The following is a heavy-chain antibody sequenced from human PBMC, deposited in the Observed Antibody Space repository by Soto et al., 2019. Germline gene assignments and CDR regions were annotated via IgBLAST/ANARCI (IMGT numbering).Heavy chain of an antibody. V-gene: IGHV3-7*05. J-gene: IGHJ4*02. D-gene: IGHD3-10*01. CDR2: INPDGSQK. Sequence: GGSLRLSCATPGFVFNPYWMNWVRLAPGRGLEWVANINPDGSQKYYVDSVKGRFTISRDYAKTSVYLQMNSLRVEDTALYYCTRVSRSDDKDFWGQGTLVTVSS. CDR1: GFVFNPYW. CDR3: TRVSRSDDKDF.